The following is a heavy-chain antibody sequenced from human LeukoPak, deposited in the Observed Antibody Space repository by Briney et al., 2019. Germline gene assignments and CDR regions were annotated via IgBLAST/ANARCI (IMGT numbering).Heavy chain of an antibody. CDR3: TTDPVTMVRGTTV. CDR2: IKSKTDGGTT. Sequence: GGSLRLSCAASGFTFSNAWMSWVRQAPGKGLEWVGRIKSKTDGGTTDYAAPVKGRFTISRDDSKNTLYLQMNSLKTEDTAVYYCTTDPVTMVRGTTVWGQGTMATASS. V-gene: IGHV3-15*01. CDR1: GFTFSNAW. J-gene: IGHJ3*01. D-gene: IGHD3-10*01.